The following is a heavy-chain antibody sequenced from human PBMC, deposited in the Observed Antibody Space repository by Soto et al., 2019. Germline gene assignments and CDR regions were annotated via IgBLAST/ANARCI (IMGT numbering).Heavy chain of an antibody. CDR3: AKDLGYTSSWYYALHI. CDR1: GFTFSSYA. D-gene: IGHD6-13*01. V-gene: IGHV3-23*01. J-gene: IGHJ3*02. Sequence: PGESLRPSCVVSGFTFSSYAIHWVRQAPGQGLEWVSGISGSGGTTFYADSVKGRFTISRDNSKNTLYLQVNSLKAEDTAAYYCAKDLGYTSSWYYALHIWGQGTMVTVSS. CDR2: ISGSGGTT.